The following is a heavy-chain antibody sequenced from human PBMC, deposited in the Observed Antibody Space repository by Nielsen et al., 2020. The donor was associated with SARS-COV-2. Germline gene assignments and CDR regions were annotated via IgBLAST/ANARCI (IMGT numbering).Heavy chain of an antibody. CDR1: GGTFSSYA. Sequence: SVKVSCKASGGTFSSYAISWVRQAPGQGLEWIGGIIPIFGTANYAQKFQGRVTITADESTSTAYMELSSLRSEDTAVYYCARVFGNYPGPYFDYWGQGTLVTVSS. V-gene: IGHV1-69*13. CDR3: ARVFGNYPGPYFDY. CDR2: IIPIFGTA. J-gene: IGHJ4*02. D-gene: IGHD1-7*01.